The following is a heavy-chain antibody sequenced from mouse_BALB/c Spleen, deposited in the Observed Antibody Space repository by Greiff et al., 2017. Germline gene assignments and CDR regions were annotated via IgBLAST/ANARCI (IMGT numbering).Heavy chain of an antibody. CDR3: TIADYGTNAIDD. CDR2: ISSGGSYT. J-gene: IGHJ4*01. D-gene: IGHD1-1*01. V-gene: IGHV5-6-4*01. CDR1: GFTFSSYT. Sequence: EVKLVESGGGLVKPGGSLKLSCAASGFTFSSYTMSWVRQTPEKRLEWVATISSGGSYTYYPDSVKGRFTISRDNAKNTLYLQMSSLKSEDTAMYYCTIADYGTNAIDDWGQGTSVTVSS.